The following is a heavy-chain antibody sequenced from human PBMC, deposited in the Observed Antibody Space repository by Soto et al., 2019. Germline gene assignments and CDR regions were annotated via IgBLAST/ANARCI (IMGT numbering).Heavy chain of an antibody. CDR2: ISGNGGNT. CDR1: GFTFSNYA. V-gene: IGHV3-23*01. D-gene: IGHD3-16*01. Sequence: EVQLLESGGGLVQPGGSLRLSCAASGFTFSNYAMSWVRQTPGKGLEWVSGISGNGGNTYYADSVKGRFIISRDNSKNTLYLEMNSLRAEDTAVYYCAKGSRLCLSAFDHWGQGTVVIVSS. CDR3: AKGSRLCLSAFDH. J-gene: IGHJ4*02.